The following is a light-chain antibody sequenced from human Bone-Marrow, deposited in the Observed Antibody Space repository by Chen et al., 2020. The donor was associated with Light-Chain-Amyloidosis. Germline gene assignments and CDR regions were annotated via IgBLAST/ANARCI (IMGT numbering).Light chain of an antibody. CDR2: KDT. CDR1: LLAKNY. CDR3: YSATDDSLGV. J-gene: IGLJ3*02. V-gene: IGLV3-27*01. Sequence: SYELTQPSSVSVPPGQTAKTTCSGDLLAKNYVRWLQQKPGQAPVLVIYKDTERPSGIPERFAGSSSETTATLTVSGAQVDDEADYHCYSATDDSLGVFGGGTRLTVL.